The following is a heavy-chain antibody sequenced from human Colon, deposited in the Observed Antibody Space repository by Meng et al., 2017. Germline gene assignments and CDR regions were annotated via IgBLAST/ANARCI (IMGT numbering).Heavy chain of an antibody. D-gene: IGHD3-10*02. CDR2: TYYRSKYYN. CDR1: GDSVSSNSAA. CDR3: ARDWGDVRGGFDF. V-gene: IGHV6-1*01. J-gene: IGHJ4*02. Sequence: QVPVQTSGPGLVKPSQTLSLTCAISGDSVSSNSAAWNWIRQSPSRGLEWLGRTYYRSKYYNDYALSVKSRITINPDTSKNQFSLQLNSVTPEDTAIYYCARDWGDVRGGFDFWCQATLVTVSS.